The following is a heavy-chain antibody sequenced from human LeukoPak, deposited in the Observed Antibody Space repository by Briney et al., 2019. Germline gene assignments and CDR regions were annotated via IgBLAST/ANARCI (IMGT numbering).Heavy chain of an antibody. V-gene: IGHV3-15*01. J-gene: IGHJ4*02. CDR3: VGRPWNFDY. CDR2: IKSKNDGGTT. Sequence: KPGGSLRLSCAASGFSISDAYVSWVRQTPGKGLEWVGRIKSKNDGGTTDFAAPVKGRFTISRDDSKRMVFLEMNSLKTEDTAVYYCVGRPWNFDYWGQGTLVTVSS. D-gene: IGHD1-1*01. CDR1: GFSISDAY.